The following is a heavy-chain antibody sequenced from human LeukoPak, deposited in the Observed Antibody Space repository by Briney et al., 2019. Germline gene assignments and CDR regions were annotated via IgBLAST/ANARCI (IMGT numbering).Heavy chain of an antibody. J-gene: IGHJ4*02. V-gene: IGHV3-23*01. Sequence: GGSLRLSCAASGFTFSSYAMSWVRQAPGKGVEWVSAICGSGGSTYYADTAKDPFTIYRNNPKNTLYLQMNSPRAQYTAEYYYAKSTCWGQGTQVTVSS. CDR3: AKSTC. CDR1: GFTFSSYA. D-gene: IGHD2-15*01. CDR2: ICGSGGST.